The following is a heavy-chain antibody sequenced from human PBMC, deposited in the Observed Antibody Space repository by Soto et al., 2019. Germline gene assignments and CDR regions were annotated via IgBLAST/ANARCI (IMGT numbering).Heavy chain of an antibody. CDR1: GFTFSSYD. D-gene: IGHD3-16*01. J-gene: IGHJ5*02. V-gene: IGHV3-13*01. Sequence: EVQLVESGGGLVRPGGSLRLSCAASGFTFSSYDMHWVRQSTGKGLEWVSAISTSDYTYYPDSVKGRFTISRENAKYSLYLQMNSLRVEDPAVYYCVRDLSGGGWFDPWGQGTLVTVSS. CDR3: VRDLSGGGWFDP. CDR2: ISTSDYT.